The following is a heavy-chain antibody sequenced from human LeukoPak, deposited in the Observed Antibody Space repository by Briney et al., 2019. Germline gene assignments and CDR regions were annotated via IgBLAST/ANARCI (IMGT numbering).Heavy chain of an antibody. Sequence: ASVKVSCKASGYTFTGYYMHWVRQAPGQGLEWMGWINPNSGGTNYAQKFQGRVTMTRDTSISTAYMELSRLRSDDTAVYYCARATRGNQLLSFDYWGQGTLVTVSS. D-gene: IGHD2-2*01. CDR1: GYTFTGYY. CDR2: INPNSGGT. V-gene: IGHV1-2*02. J-gene: IGHJ4*02. CDR3: ARATRGNQLLSFDY.